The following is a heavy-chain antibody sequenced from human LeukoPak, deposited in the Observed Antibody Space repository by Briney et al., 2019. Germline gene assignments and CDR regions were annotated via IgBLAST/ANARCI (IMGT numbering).Heavy chain of an antibody. V-gene: IGHV3-23*01. CDR3: VRDRLNYASGYFDY. CDR1: GFTFSSHG. Sequence: PGGSLRLSCAASGFTFSSHGMSWVRQAPAQELEWVSGISGSGENTYNADSVKGRFTISRDNSRRTLYLQMNNLRVEDTAVYYCVRDRLNYASGYFDYWGQGTLVTVSS. D-gene: IGHD3-10*01. CDR2: ISGSGENT. J-gene: IGHJ4*02.